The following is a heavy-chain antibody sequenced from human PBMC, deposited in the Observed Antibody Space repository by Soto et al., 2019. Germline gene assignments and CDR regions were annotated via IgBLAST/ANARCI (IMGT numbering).Heavy chain of an antibody. CDR1: GFTFSSYG. J-gene: IGHJ6*02. V-gene: IGHV3-33*01. Sequence: QVQLVESGGGVVQPGRSLRLSCAASGFTFSSYGMHWVRQAPGKGLEWVAVIWYDGSNKYYADSVKGRFTISRDNSKNTLYRQMNSLRAEDTAVYYCARESLLWFGERPYGMDVWGQGTTVTVSS. D-gene: IGHD3-10*01. CDR3: ARESLLWFGERPYGMDV. CDR2: IWYDGSNK.